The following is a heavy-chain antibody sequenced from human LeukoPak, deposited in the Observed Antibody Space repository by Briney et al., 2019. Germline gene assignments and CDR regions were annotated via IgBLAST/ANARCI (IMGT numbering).Heavy chain of an antibody. V-gene: IGHV1-46*03. Sequence: ASVKVSCKASRYTFTSYYMHWVRQAPGQGLEWMGIINPSGGSTSYAQKFQGRVTMTRDTSTSTVYMELSSLRSEDTAVYYCAKARSGYDKVPDYWGQGTLVTVSS. D-gene: IGHD5-12*01. CDR3: AKARSGYDKVPDY. CDR1: RYTFTSYY. J-gene: IGHJ4*02. CDR2: INPSGGST.